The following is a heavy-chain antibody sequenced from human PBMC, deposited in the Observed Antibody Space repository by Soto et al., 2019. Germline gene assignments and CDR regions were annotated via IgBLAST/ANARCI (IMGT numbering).Heavy chain of an antibody. CDR1: GFTFSSYG. CDR3: AKEIKPVSSPWDFDY. V-gene: IGHV3-30*18. Sequence: QVHLVESGGGVVQPGRSLRLSCTASGFTFSSYGMSWVRQAPGKGLEWMTIISYDGSLKYYAESVKGRFTVSRDNSKNTLYLQMNSLRADDTAVYYCAKEIKPVSSPWDFDYWGQGTLVTVSS. J-gene: IGHJ4*02. CDR2: ISYDGSLK. D-gene: IGHD1-26*01.